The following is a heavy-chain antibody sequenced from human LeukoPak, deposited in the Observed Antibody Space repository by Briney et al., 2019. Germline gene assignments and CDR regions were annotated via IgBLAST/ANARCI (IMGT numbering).Heavy chain of an antibody. J-gene: IGHJ4*02. D-gene: IGHD1-7*01. CDR3: ARESQLELRLALDY. Sequence: SETLSLTCTVSGGSNSSYYWRCTRHPAGKGLEWFGCIYTSGSTNYNPSLKSRVTMSVDTSKNQFSLKLSSVTAADTAVYYCARESQLELRLALDYWGQGTLVTVSS. CDR2: IYTSGST. V-gene: IGHV4-4*07. CDR1: GGSNSSYY.